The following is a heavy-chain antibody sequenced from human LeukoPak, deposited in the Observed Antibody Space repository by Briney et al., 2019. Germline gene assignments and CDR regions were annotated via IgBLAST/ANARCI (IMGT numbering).Heavy chain of an antibody. CDR2: IIPIFGTA. D-gene: IGHD3/OR15-3a*01. CDR3: ALGHLIDFCNIFTCYAGLEF. V-gene: IGHV1-69*13. CDR1: GGTFSNFTFNNYA. Sequence: SVKVSCKASGGTFSNFTFNNYAISWVRQAPGQGLEWMGGIIPIFGTANYAPPFQDRVTITADESTGTAYMQLGSLRSEDTAVYYCALGHLIDFCNIFTCYAGLEFWGQGTLVTVSS. J-gene: IGHJ4*02.